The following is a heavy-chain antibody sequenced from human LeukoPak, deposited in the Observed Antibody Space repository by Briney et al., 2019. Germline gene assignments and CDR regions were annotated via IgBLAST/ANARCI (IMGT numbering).Heavy chain of an antibody. CDR3: ARGRPPDYYYYYYMDV. Sequence: SVKVSCKASGGTFSSYAISWVRQAPGQGLEWMGGIIPIFGTANYAQKFQGRVTITADESTSTAYMELSSLRSEDTAVYYCARGRPPDYYYYYYMDVWGKGTTVTVSS. CDR2: IIPIFGTA. J-gene: IGHJ6*03. CDR1: GGTFSSYA. V-gene: IGHV1-69*13.